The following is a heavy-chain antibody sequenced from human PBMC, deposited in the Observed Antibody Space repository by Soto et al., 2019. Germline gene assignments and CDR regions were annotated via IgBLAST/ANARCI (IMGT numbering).Heavy chain of an antibody. CDR3: ARPRLPAAGDYYYYYGMDV. V-gene: IGHV3-21*01. CDR1: GFTFSKYS. CDR2: ISSRSTYI. D-gene: IGHD6-13*01. J-gene: IGHJ6*02. Sequence: GGSLRLSCAASGFTFSKYSVNWVRQAPGKGLEWVSSISSRSTYIFYADSVKGRFTISRDNAKNSLYLQMNSLRAEDTGVYYCARPRLPAAGDYYYYYGMDVWGQGTTVTVSS.